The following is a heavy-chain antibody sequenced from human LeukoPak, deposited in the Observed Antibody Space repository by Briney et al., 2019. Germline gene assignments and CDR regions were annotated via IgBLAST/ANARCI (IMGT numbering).Heavy chain of an antibody. V-gene: IGHV1-18*01. D-gene: IGHD3-10*01. CDR3: ARDIITMVRGVIDY. CDR1: GYTFTSYA. J-gene: IGHJ4*02. Sequence: ASVKVSCKASGYTFTSYAMNWVRQAPGQGLEWMGWISAYNGNTNYAQKLQGRVTMTTDTSTSTAYMELRSLRSDDTAVYYCARDIITMVRGVIDYWGQGTLVTVSS. CDR2: ISAYNGNT.